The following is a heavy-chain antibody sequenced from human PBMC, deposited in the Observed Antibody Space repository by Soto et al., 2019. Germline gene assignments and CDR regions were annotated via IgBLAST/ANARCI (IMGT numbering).Heavy chain of an antibody. V-gene: IGHV1-3*05. J-gene: IGHJ5*02. CDR3: ARDVIAAAGTSGFDP. CDR2: INAGNGNT. D-gene: IGHD6-13*01. Sequence: QVQLVQSGAEEKKPGASVKVSCKASGYTFTSHAMHWVRQAPGQRLEWMGWINAGNGNTKYSQKFQGRVTITTDTSASTAYMELSSLRAEDTAVYYCARDVIAAAGTSGFDPWGQGTLVTVSS. CDR1: GYTFTSHA.